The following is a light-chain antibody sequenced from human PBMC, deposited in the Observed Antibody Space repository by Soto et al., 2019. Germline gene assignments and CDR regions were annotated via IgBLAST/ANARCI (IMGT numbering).Light chain of an antibody. J-gene: IGLJ1*01. V-gene: IGLV2-14*01. CDR3: TSYTSSNSFV. Sequence: QSALSQPASVSGSPGQSITISCTGTSGDVGGYNYVSWYQQYPGKAPKLMIYDVTNRPSGVSNRFSGSKSGNTASLTISGLQAEDEAEYYCTSYTSSNSFVFGTGTKVTVL. CDR1: SGDVGGYNY. CDR2: DVT.